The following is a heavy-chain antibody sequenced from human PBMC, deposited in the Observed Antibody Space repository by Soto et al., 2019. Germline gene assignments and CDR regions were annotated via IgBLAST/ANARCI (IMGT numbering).Heavy chain of an antibody. D-gene: IGHD6-19*01. CDR1: GFTFSDYS. J-gene: IGHJ4*02. CDR3: AKGGSQWPSPVDY. Sequence: QVQLVESGGGLVKPGGSLRLSCEASGFTFSDYSMSWIRQAPGKGREWVSYISSRGSTIYYADSVKGRFTISRDNAKNSLYLQMNSLRAEDTAVYYCAKGGSQWPSPVDYWGQGTLVTVSS. V-gene: IGHV3-11*01. CDR2: ISSRGSTI.